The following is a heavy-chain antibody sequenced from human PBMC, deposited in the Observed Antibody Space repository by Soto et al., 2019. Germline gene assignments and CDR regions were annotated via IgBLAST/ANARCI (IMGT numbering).Heavy chain of an antibody. CDR3: AKDLAYSSGWLPAYYFDY. CDR1: GFTFSSYA. V-gene: IGHV3-23*01. D-gene: IGHD6-19*01. J-gene: IGHJ4*02. Sequence: GGSLRLSCAASGFTFSSYAMSRVRQAPGKGLEWVSAISGSGGSTYYADSVKGRFTISRDNSKNTLYLQMNSLRAEDTAVYYCAKDLAYSSGWLPAYYFDYWGQGTLVTVSS. CDR2: ISGSGGST.